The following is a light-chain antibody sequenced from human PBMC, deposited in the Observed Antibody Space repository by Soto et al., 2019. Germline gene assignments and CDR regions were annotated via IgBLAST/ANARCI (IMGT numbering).Light chain of an antibody. V-gene: IGLV1-40*01. CDR3: QSYDSTLSARYV. Sequence: QSVLTQPPSVSGAPGQRVTISCTGSSSNIGANYDLHWYQQRPGTAPKLLIFANSNRPSGVPDRFSGSKSGTSASLVITGLQAEDEGDYYCQSYDSTLSARYVFGTGTKLTVL. CDR1: SSNIGANYD. CDR2: ANS. J-gene: IGLJ1*01.